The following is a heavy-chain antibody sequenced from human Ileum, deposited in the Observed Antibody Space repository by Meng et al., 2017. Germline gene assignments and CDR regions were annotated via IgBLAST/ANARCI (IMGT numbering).Heavy chain of an antibody. D-gene: IGHD6-19*01. Sequence: QGQLVQSGAEGKKPGASVKVSCKASGYTFTSYGISWVRQAPGQGLEWMGWISAYNGNTNYAQKLQGRVTMTTDTSTSTAYMELRSLRSDDTAVYYCARINLGGWYEGGVDPWGQGTLVTVSS. J-gene: IGHJ5*02. CDR2: ISAYNGNT. CDR3: ARINLGGWYEGGVDP. V-gene: IGHV1-18*01. CDR1: GYTFTSYG.